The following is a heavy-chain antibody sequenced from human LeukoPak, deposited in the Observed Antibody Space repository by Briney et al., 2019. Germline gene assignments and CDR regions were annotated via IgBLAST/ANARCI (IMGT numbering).Heavy chain of an antibody. D-gene: IGHD7-27*01. CDR1: GYTFTGYY. CDR2: INPNSGGT. V-gene: IGHV1-2*02. CDR3: ARVTGDRRGHAFDI. Sequence: ASVKVSCKASGYTFTGYYMHWVRQAPGQGLEWMGWINPNSGGTNYAQKFQGRVTMTRDTSISTAYVELSRLRSDDTAVYYCARVTGDRRGHAFDIWGQGTMVTVSS. J-gene: IGHJ3*02.